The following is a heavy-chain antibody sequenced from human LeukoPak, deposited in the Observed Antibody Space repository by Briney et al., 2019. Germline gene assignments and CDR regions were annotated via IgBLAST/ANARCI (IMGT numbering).Heavy chain of an antibody. CDR1: GYTFTGYY. CDR2: INPNSGGT. Sequence: GASVKVSCKASGYTFTGYYMHWVRQAPGQGLEWMGWINPNSGGTNYAQKFQGRVTMTRDTSISTAYMELSRLRSDDTAVYYCARDRMRELYYYYYMDVWGKGTTVTISS. V-gene: IGHV1-2*02. D-gene: IGHD1-7*01. CDR3: ARDRMRELYYYYYMDV. J-gene: IGHJ6*03.